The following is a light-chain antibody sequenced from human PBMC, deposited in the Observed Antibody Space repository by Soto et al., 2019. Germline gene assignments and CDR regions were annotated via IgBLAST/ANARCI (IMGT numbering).Light chain of an antibody. CDR1: QTLSSRH. Sequence: VLTHSPGTLSLSPGERSTLSWRASQTLSSRHLAWYQQKPGQAPRLLIYGSSSRATDIPDRFSGSGSGTDFTLTISRLEPEDFAVYHCQQYGSSPLITFGQGTRLEIK. CDR3: QQYGSSPLIT. J-gene: IGKJ5*01. V-gene: IGKV3-20*01. CDR2: GSS.